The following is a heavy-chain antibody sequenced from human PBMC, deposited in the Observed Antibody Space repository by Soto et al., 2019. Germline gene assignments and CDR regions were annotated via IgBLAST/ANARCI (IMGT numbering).Heavy chain of an antibody. J-gene: IGHJ6*02. CDR2: ISAYNGNT. D-gene: IGHD3-3*01. CDR1: GYTFTSYG. V-gene: IGHV1-18*01. Sequence: ASVKVSCKASGYTFTSYGISWVRQAPGQGLEWLGWISAYNGNTNYAQKLQGRVTMTTDTSTSTAYMELRSLRSDDTAVYYCARVSDDFWSGFGYYYYYGMDVWGQGTTVTVSS. CDR3: ARVSDDFWSGFGYYYYYGMDV.